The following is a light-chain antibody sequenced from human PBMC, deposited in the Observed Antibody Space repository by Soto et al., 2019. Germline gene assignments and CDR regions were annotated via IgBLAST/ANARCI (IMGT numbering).Light chain of an antibody. J-gene: IGKJ2*01. Sequence: EIVLTQSPGTLSLSPGERATLSCRASQSVSSNYLAWYQQKAGRAPRLLIYGASNRATGIPDRFSGSGSGTDFTLTINRLEAEDVAVYFCSNYDDSPIYIFGQGIKLEIK. CDR1: QSVSSNY. V-gene: IGKV3-20*01. CDR3: SNYDDSPIYI. CDR2: GAS.